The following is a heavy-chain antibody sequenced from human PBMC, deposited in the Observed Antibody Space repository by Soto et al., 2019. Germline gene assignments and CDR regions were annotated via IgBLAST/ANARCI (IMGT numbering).Heavy chain of an antibody. V-gene: IGHV3-48*01. CDR2: ISSSSSTI. Sequence: EVQLVESGGGLVQPGGSLRLSCAASGFTFSSYSMNWVRQAPGKGLEWVSYISSSSSTIYYADSVKGRFTISRDNAKNSRYLQMNSLRAEDTAVYYCARATYYYGSGSVDRAFDIWGQGTMVTVSS. J-gene: IGHJ3*02. D-gene: IGHD3-10*01. CDR3: ARATYYYGSGSVDRAFDI. CDR1: GFTFSSYS.